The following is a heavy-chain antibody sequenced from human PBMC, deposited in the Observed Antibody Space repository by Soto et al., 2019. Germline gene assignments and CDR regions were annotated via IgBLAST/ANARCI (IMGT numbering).Heavy chain of an antibody. CDR2: LTNRGTHT. Sequence: EVQLMESGGGLVQPGESLRLSCTASGFSFSSYTMNWVRQAPGKGLQWVASLTNRGTHTYSADSVKGRFTISRDNDKNSLYLQMNNLRAEDTATYYCARAHEVAWFDSWGLGALVTVTS. J-gene: IGHJ5*01. CDR3: ARAHEVAWFDS. D-gene: IGHD2-15*01. V-gene: IGHV3-21*02. CDR1: GFSFSSYT.